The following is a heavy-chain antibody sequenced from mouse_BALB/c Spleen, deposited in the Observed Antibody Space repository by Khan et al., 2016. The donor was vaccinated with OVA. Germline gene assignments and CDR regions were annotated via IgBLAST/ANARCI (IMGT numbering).Heavy chain of an antibody. D-gene: IGHD1-1*01. Sequence: QVQLQQPGAELAKPGASVKMSCKASGYTFSTYWMHWVKQRPGQGLEWIGYFNPSTDYADFNQKFKDKATLTADKSSSTAFMQLSSLTSEDSAVYYGTRLGSYYGSTFVFWGQGTTLTVSS. CDR1: GYTFSTYW. V-gene: IGHV1-7*01. CDR2: FNPSTDYA. J-gene: IGHJ2*01. CDR3: TRLGSYYGSTFVF.